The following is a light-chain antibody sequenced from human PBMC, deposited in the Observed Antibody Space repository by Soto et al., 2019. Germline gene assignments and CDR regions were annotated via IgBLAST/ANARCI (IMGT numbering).Light chain of an antibody. Sequence: EIVLTQSPGTLSLSPGQRATLSCRASQRLSASDIAWYQQKPGQAPKFLIYGVSSRATGIPDRFSGSGSGTDFTLTIRRLEPEDFAVYHCQQSGSSPLITFGQGTRLEIK. CDR3: QQSGSSPLIT. CDR1: QRLSASD. V-gene: IGKV3-20*01. CDR2: GVS. J-gene: IGKJ5*01.